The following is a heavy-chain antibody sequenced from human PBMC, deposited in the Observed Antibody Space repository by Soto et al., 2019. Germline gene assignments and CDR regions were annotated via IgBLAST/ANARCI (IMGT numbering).Heavy chain of an antibody. CDR2: IYYSGST. Sequence: SETLSLTCTVSGGSISSGDYYWSWIRQPPGKGLEWIGYIYYSGSTYYNPSLKSRLTISLDTSNNQFSLKLSSVTAADTAVYYCARVGRTYYYDSSGYNWFDPWGQGTLVIVSS. J-gene: IGHJ5*02. CDR1: GGSISSGDYY. CDR3: ARVGRTYYYDSSGYNWFDP. V-gene: IGHV4-30-4*01. D-gene: IGHD3-22*01.